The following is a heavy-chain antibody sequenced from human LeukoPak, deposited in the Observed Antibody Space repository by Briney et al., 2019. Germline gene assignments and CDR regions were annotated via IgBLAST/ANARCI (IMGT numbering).Heavy chain of an antibody. CDR2: VFWDDEK. J-gene: IGHJ5*02. CDR1: GFSLSSSGAS. D-gene: IGHD2-15*01. Sequence: SGPTLVEPTQTLTLTCSFSGFSLSSSGASVGWIRQPPGKALEWLAVVFWDDEKRHSSSLRTRLTITKDTSKNQVVLTMNKMDPVDTATYYCVHSPRADYCIGATCYRYNWFDPWGQGTLVTVSS. CDR3: VHSPRADYCIGATCYRYNWFDP. V-gene: IGHV2-5*02.